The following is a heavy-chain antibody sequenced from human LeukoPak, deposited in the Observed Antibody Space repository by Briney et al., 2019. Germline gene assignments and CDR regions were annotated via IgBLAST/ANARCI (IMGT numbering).Heavy chain of an antibody. D-gene: IGHD3-3*01. J-gene: IGHJ5*02. CDR3: ARGPAYYDFWSGYLNWFDP. V-gene: IGHV4-34*01. CDR2: INHSGST. Sequence: SETLSLTCAVYGGSFSGYYWSWIRQPPGKGLEWIGEINHSGSTNYNPSLKSRVTISVDTSKNQFSLKLSSVTAADTAVYYCARGPAYYDFWSGYLNWFDPWGQGTLVTVSS. CDR1: GGSFSGYY.